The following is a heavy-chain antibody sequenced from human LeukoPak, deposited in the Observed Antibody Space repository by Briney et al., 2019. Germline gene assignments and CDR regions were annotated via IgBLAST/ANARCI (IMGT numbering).Heavy chain of an antibody. V-gene: IGHV4-61*02. Sequence: SETLSLTCTVSGGSISSGSYYWSWIRQPAGKGLEWIGRIYTSGSTNYNPSLKSRVTISVDTSKNQFSLKLSSVTAADTAVYYCARSDSSGYVDAFDIWGQGTMVTVSS. CDR3: ARSDSSGYVDAFDI. J-gene: IGHJ3*02. D-gene: IGHD3-22*01. CDR2: IYTSGST. CDR1: GGSISSGSYY.